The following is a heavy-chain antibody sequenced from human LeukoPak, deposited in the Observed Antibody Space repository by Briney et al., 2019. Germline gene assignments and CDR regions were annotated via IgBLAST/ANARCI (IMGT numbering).Heavy chain of an antibody. V-gene: IGHV3-7*01. CDR1: GFSFGNFW. J-gene: IGHJ4*02. D-gene: IGHD3-22*01. CDR2: MKGDGSPT. CDR3: ATLPYYYDSSGSYYFDY. Sequence: GGSLRLSCAASGFSFGNFWMSWVRQAPGRGLQWVASMKGDGSPTYYVDSVKGRFIISRDNARNSLYLQMNSLRAEDTAVYYCATLPYYYDSSGSYYFDYWGQGTLVTVSS.